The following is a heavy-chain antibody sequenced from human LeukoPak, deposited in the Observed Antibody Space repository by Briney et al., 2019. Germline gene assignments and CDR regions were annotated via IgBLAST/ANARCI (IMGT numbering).Heavy chain of an antibody. CDR1: GGSVSSGSNY. V-gene: IGHV4-61*01. Sequence: SETLSLTCTVSGGSVSSGSNYWSWIRQPPGKRLEWIGYIYYSGSTNYNPSLKSRVTISVDTSKNQFSLKLSSVTAADTAVYYRAITTGTSSFDAFDIWGQGTMVTVSS. CDR2: IYYSGST. CDR3: AITTGTSSFDAFDI. D-gene: IGHD1-1*01. J-gene: IGHJ3*02.